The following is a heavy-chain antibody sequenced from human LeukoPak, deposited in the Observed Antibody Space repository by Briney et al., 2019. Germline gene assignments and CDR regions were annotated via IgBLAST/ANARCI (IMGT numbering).Heavy chain of an antibody. V-gene: IGHV3-23*01. CDR1: GFTFSSYA. CDR3: AKDGMGSSWGPWDYFDY. CDR2: ISGSGGST. J-gene: IGHJ4*02. D-gene: IGHD6-13*01. Sequence: GGSLRLSCAASGFTFSSYAMSWVRQAPGKGLEWVSAISGSGGSTYYADSVKGRFTISRDNSKNTLYLQMNSLGAEDTAVYYCAKDGMGSSWGPWDYFDYWGQGTLVTVSS.